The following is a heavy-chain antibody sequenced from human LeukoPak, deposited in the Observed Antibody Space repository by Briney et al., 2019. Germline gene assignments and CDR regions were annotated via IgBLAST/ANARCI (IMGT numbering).Heavy chain of an antibody. V-gene: IGHV3-30*02. D-gene: IGHD4-23*01. CDR1: GFTLTSYG. CDR3: AKDGGNWAFDY. J-gene: IGHJ4*02. Sequence: GGSLRLSCAASGFTLTSYGMHWVRQAPGKGLEWVAHIRYDESDKYYADSVKGRFTISRDTSKNTLYLQMNSLRLEDTAVYYCAKDGGNWAFDYWGQGTLVTVSS. CDR2: IRYDESDK.